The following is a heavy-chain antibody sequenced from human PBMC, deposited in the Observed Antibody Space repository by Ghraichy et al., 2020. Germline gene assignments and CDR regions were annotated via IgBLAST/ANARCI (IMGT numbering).Heavy chain of an antibody. D-gene: IGHD3-10*01. CDR2: ISSSSTNI. CDR1: GFTFSLYS. Sequence: GESLNIYCAASGFTFSLYSMSWVRQAPGKGLEWLAYISSSSTNIYYADSVKGRFTVSRDNARNSLDLQLNSLRDEDTAVYYCARDGYYGSGSHSDHWGQGTLVTV. J-gene: IGHJ4*02. CDR3: ARDGYYGSGSHSDH. V-gene: IGHV3-48*02.